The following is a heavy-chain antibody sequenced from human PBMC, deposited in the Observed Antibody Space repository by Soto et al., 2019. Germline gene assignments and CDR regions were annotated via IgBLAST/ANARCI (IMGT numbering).Heavy chain of an antibody. J-gene: IGHJ4*02. D-gene: IGHD3-16*02. CDR1: GGSIIRYY. CDR2: IYNIGNT. Sequence: SETLSLTCTVSGGSIIRYYWIWIRQPPGKGLEWIGYIYNIGNTNYNPSLKSRVTISVDTSKNEFSLKLSSVTAADTAVYYCAGGGSYLNFDYWGKGTLVTVSS. CDR3: AGGGSYLNFDY. V-gene: IGHV4-59*01.